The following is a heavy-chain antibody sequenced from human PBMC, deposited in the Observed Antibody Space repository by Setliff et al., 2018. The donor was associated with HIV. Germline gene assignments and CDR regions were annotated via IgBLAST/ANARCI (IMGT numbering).Heavy chain of an antibody. CDR3: ARSLSSWYFY. CDR1: GGSISSGGYY. J-gene: IGHJ4*02. V-gene: IGHV4-31*03. Sequence: SETLSLTCTVSGGSISSGGYYWTWIRQHPGKGLEWIGYIYYSGSTYYNPSLKSRVTISVDTSKNQFSLRLSSVTAADTAVYYCARSLSSWYFYWGQGTLVTVSS. D-gene: IGHD6-13*01. CDR2: IYYSGST.